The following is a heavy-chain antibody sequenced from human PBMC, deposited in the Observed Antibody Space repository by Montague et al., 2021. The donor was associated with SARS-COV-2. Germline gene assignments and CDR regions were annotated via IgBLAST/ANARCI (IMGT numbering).Heavy chain of an antibody. J-gene: IGHJ4*02. Sequence: SLRLSCAASGFTFSSYAMHWVRQAPGKGLEWVAVISYDGSNKYYADAVKRRFTISRDNSKNTLYLQMNSLRAEDTAVYYCARDWAMVGGVIRYPEDYWGQGTLVTVSS. CDR3: ARDWAMVGGVIRYPEDY. CDR2: ISYDGSNK. D-gene: IGHD3-10*01. CDR1: GFTFSSYA. V-gene: IGHV3-30-3*01.